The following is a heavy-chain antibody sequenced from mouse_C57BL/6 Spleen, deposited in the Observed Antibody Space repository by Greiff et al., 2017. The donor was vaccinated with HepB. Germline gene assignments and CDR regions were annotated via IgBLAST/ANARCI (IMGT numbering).Heavy chain of an antibody. Sequence: QVQLKESGPELVKPGASVKISCKASGYSFTSYYIHWVKQRPGQGLEWIGWIYPGSGNTKYNEKFKGKATLTADTSSSTAYMQLSSLTSEDSAVYYCARWCYYGNYWYFDVWGTGTTVTVSS. CDR2: IYPGSGNT. D-gene: IGHD2-1*01. V-gene: IGHV1-66*01. J-gene: IGHJ1*03. CDR3: ARWCYYGNYWYFDV. CDR1: GYSFTSYY.